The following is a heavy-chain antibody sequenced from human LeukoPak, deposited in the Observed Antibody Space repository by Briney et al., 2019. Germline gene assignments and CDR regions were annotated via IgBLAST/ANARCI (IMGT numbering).Heavy chain of an antibody. J-gene: IGHJ4*02. Sequence: ASVKVSCKASGYTFTSYHMHWVRQAPGQGVEWMGIINPSGGSTSYAQKFQGRVTVTRDTSTSTVYMELSSLRSEDTAVYYCAKDYLSERSDSSSWYLHYFDYWGQGTLVTVSS. V-gene: IGHV1-46*01. D-gene: IGHD6-13*01. CDR2: INPSGGST. CDR3: AKDYLSERSDSSSWYLHYFDY. CDR1: GYTFTSYH.